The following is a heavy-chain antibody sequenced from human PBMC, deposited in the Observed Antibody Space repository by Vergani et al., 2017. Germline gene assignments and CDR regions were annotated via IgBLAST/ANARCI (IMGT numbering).Heavy chain of an antibody. Sequence: EVQLVESGGGLVKPGGSLRLSCAASGFTFSNAWMSWVRQAPGKGLEWVGRIKSKTDGGTTDYAAPVKGRFTISRDDSKNTLYLQMNSLRAEDTAVYYCAKDLSVTLECRAYYYYYYMDVWGKGTTVTVSS. J-gene: IGHJ6*03. V-gene: IGHV3-15*01. D-gene: IGHD4-11*01. CDR2: IKSKTDGGTT. CDR1: GFTFSNAW. CDR3: AKDLSVTLECRAYYYYYYMDV.